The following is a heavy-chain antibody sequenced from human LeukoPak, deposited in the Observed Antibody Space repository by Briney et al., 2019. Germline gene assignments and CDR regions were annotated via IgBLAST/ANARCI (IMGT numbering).Heavy chain of an antibody. CDR3: ARLLSDIVVVVAARDFDY. J-gene: IGHJ4*02. CDR1: GYTFTSYG. CDR2: INPSGGST. V-gene: IGHV1-46*01. Sequence: ASVKVSCKASGYTFTSYGISWVRQAPGQGLEWMGIINPSGGSTSYAQKFQGRVTMTRDTSTSTVYMELSSLRSEDTAVYYCARLLSDIVVVVAARDFDYWGQGTLVTVSS. D-gene: IGHD2-15*01.